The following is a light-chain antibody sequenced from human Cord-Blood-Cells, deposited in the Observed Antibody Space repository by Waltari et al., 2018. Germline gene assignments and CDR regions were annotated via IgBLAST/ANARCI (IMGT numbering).Light chain of an antibody. CDR2: EVS. J-gene: IGLJ1*01. CDR3: SSYTSSSTLV. V-gene: IGLV2-14*01. Sequence: QSALTQPASVSGSPGQSITISCTGTSSDVGGYNYVSWYQQHPGKAPKLMIYEVSNRPSGVSIRFSGAKSGNTASLTISGLQAEDEADYYCSSYTSSSTLVVGTGTKVTVL. CDR1: SSDVGGYNY.